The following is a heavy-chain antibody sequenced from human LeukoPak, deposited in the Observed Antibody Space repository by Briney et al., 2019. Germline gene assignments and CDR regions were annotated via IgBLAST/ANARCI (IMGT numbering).Heavy chain of an antibody. D-gene: IGHD5-12*01. CDR3: ARDMRIVPTTGELDY. CDR2: INPNSGGT. CDR1: GYTFTGYY. J-gene: IGHJ4*02. V-gene: IGHV1-2*02. Sequence: ASVKVSCKASGYTFTGYYMHWVRQAPGQGLEWMGWINPNSGGTNYAQKFQGRVTMTRDTSISTAYMELSRLRSDDTAVYYCARDMRIVPTTGELDYWGQGTLVTVS.